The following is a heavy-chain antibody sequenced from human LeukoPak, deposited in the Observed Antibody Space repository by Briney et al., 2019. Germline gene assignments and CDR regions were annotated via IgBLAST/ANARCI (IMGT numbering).Heavy chain of an antibody. Sequence: SETLSLTCAVSGGSVSSTYWWSWVRQPPGKGLEWIGEIYYSGSTNYSPSLKSRVTISVDTSKNQLSLKLSSVTAADTAVYYCARVAAGIGFFQHWGQGTLVTVSS. V-gene: IGHV4-4*02. CDR1: GGSVSSTYW. D-gene: IGHD6-13*01. CDR2: IYYSGST. J-gene: IGHJ1*01. CDR3: ARVAAGIGFFQH.